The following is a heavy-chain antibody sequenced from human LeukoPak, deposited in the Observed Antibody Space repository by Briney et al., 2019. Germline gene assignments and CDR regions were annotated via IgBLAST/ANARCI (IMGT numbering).Heavy chain of an antibody. J-gene: IGHJ4*02. CDR3: ARVRGNSCDY. Sequence: ASVTVSCKTSGYRLSDSYMHWVRQAPGQGLEWMGWIRGDTGDTDSPQKFQGRVTMTRDTSTNTAYMELSRLRYDDTAMYFCARVRGNSCDYWGQGTLVTVSS. CDR1: GYRLSDSY. V-gene: IGHV1-2*02. D-gene: IGHD6-13*01. CDR2: IRGDTGDT.